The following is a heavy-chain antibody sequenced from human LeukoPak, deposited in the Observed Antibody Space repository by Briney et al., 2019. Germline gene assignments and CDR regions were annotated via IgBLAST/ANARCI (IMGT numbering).Heavy chain of an antibody. CDR1: GFEFNIYG. D-gene: IGHD3-10*01. V-gene: IGHV3-23*01. Sequence: GGTLRLSCAASGFEFNIYGMNWVRQAPGKGLEWVSGISGRGDSTSYADSVKGRFIISRDIPKNTLYLQMNSLRVDDTAVYYCAKDDSALWFGELSHYFNWWGQGTLVTVSS. CDR3: AKDDSALWFGELSHYFNW. J-gene: IGHJ4*02. CDR2: ISGRGDST.